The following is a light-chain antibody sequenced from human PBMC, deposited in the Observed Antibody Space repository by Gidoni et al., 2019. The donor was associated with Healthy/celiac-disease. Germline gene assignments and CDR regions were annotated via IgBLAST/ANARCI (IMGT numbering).Light chain of an antibody. V-gene: IGKV1-5*03. CDR1: QSISSW. J-gene: IGKJ5*01. CDR2: NAS. CDR3: QQYNSYSIT. Sequence: DLQLNQSPSTLSASVGDRVTITFRASQSISSWLAWYQQKPGKAPKLLIYNASSLESGVPSRFSGSGSGTEFTLTISSLQPDDFATYYCQQYNSYSITFGQGTRLEIK.